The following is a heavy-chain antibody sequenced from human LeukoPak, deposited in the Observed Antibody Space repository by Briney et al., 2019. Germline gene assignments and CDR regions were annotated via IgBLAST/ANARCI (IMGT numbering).Heavy chain of an antibody. J-gene: IGHJ4*02. V-gene: IGHV4-4*02. D-gene: IGHD2-2*01. CDR1: GVSISSSNW. Sequence: SETLSLTCAVSGVSISSSNWWSWVREPPGKGLEWIGEVYRDGRTKYNPSLSTRVTISMDQSKNHFSLRLTSVTAADTAVYYCAREPSSGGYFFDFWGQGTLVTVSS. CDR2: VYRDGRT. CDR3: AREPSSGGYFFDF.